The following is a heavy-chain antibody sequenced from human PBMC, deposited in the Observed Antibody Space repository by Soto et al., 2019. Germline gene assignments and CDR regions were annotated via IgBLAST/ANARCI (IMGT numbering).Heavy chain of an antibody. V-gene: IGHV3-23*01. J-gene: IGHJ4*02. CDR3: AKADGEQWLIPHLDN. D-gene: IGHD6-19*01. CDR2: ISCCGGST. Sequence: EVQLLESRGGVVQPGGSLRLSCEASGFNFKKFAMGWVRQAPGEGLEWVSGISCCGGSTSYADSVKGRFTLARDDSKNTLSLHLNSLRFEDTARYFCAKADGEQWLIPHLDNWGQGTQVTVS. CDR1: GFNFKKFA.